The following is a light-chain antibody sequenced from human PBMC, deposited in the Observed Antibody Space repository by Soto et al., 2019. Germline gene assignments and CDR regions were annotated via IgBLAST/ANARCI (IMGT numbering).Light chain of an antibody. J-gene: IGKJ2*01. CDR2: LGS. Sequence: DIVMTQSPLSLRVIPGEPASISCKSSQSLVHSNGYSYLDWYLQKPGQSPQVLMYLGSNRASGVPDRFSGSGSGTDFTLKISRVEAEDVGIYYCMQTLQTPYTFGQGTKVDIK. CDR3: MQTLQTPYT. V-gene: IGKV2-28*01. CDR1: QSLVHSNGYSY.